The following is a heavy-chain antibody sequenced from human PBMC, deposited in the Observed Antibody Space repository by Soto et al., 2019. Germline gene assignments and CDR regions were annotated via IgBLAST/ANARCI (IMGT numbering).Heavy chain of an antibody. V-gene: IGHV1-3*01. CDR3: ARARLDGNGYTWSWFDP. CDR2: INAGNGNT. J-gene: IGHJ5*02. D-gene: IGHD5-12*01. Sequence: QVQLVQSEAEVKEPGASVKVSCKASGYTFTDYALQWVRQAPGQSLEWMGWINAGNGNTKYSQKFLGRVTFTRDTSASTAYMEMSSLTYEDTAVFYCARARLDGNGYTWSWFDPGGQGVLVTVSS. CDR1: GYTFTDYA.